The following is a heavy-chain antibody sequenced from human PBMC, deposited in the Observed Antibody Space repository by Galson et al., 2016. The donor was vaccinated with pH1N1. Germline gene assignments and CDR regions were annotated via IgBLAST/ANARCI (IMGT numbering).Heavy chain of an antibody. D-gene: IGHD4-17*01. CDR2: VNPGGSTI. CDR1: GYSFTRYW. J-gene: IGHJ3*02. CDR3: ARQYDFGDYRVDAFDI. V-gene: IGHV5-51*03. Sequence: QSGAEVKKPGESLKISCKASGYSFTRYWIAWVRQVPGKGLEWVGVVNPGGSTIRYSPPFQGQVTISSDKSINNAYLQWISLKASDTAAYYCARQYDFGDYRVDAFDIWGQGTVVIVCS.